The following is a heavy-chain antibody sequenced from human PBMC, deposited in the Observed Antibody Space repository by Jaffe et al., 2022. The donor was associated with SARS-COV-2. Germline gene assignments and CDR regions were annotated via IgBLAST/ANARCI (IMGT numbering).Heavy chain of an antibody. CDR1: GFTVSSIY. CDR2: IYTAASSGGST. J-gene: IGHJ6*02. CDR3: GRDSSTGTPYYFYGMDV. Sequence: EVQLVESGGGLVRPGGSLRLSCVVSGFTVSSIYMTWVRQAPGKGLEWVSTIYTAASSGGSTYYADSVKGRFTISRDSSKNTLYLQMNSLRAEDTAVYYCGRDSSTGTPYYFYGMDVWGQGTTVTVSS. V-gene: IGHV3-66*02. D-gene: IGHD1-1*01.